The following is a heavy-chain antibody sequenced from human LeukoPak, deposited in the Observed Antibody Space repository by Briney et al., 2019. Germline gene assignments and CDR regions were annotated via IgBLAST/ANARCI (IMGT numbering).Heavy chain of an antibody. CDR2: FDPEDGET. CDR1: GYTLTELS. J-gene: IGHJ4*02. CDR3: ATDPQPYYYGSGTPRVRFDY. V-gene: IGHV1-24*01. D-gene: IGHD3-10*01. Sequence: ASVKVSCKVSGYTLTELSMHWVRQAPGKGLEWMGGFDPEDGETIYAQKFQGRVTMTEDTSTDTAYMELSSLRSEDTAVYYCATDPQPYYYGSGTPRVRFDYWGQGTLVTVSS.